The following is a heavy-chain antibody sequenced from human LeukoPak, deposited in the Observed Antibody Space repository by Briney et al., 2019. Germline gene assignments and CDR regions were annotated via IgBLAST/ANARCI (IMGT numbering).Heavy chain of an antibody. CDR2: ISAYNGNT. CDR3: ARVRYYDFWSGYYSGEYADY. V-gene: IGHV1-18*01. Sequence: ASVKVSCKASGYTFTSYGISWVRQAPGQGLEWMGWISAYNGNTNYAQKLQGRVIMTTDTSTSTAYMELRSLRSDDTAVYYCARVRYYDFWSGYYSGEYADYWGQGTLVTVSS. D-gene: IGHD3-3*01. CDR1: GYTFTSYG. J-gene: IGHJ4*02.